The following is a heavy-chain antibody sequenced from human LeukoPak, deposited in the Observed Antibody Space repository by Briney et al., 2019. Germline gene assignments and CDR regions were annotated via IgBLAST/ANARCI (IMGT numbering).Heavy chain of an antibody. CDR3: ARGYSSGWGSWFDP. CDR2: INPNSGGT. V-gene: IGHV1-2*02. J-gene: IGHJ5*02. D-gene: IGHD6-19*01. CDR1: GYTFTGYY. Sequence: ASVKVSCKASGYTFTGYYMHWARQAPGQGLEWMGWINPNSGGTNYAQKFQGRVTMTRDTSISTAYMELSRLRSDDTAVYYCARGYSSGWGSWFDPWGQGTLVTVSS.